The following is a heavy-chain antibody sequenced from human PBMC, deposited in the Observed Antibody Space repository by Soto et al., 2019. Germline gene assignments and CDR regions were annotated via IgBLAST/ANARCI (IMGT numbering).Heavy chain of an antibody. Sequence: PSETLSLTCTVSGGSISSSSYYWGWIRQPPGKGLEWIGSIYYSGSTYYNPSLKSRVTISVDTSKNQFSLKLSSVTAADTAVYYCARDRGYCSSTSCVGPWFDPWGQGTLVTVSS. CDR1: GGSISSSSYY. CDR2: IYYSGST. J-gene: IGHJ5*02. CDR3: ARDRGYCSSTSCVGPWFDP. V-gene: IGHV4-39*02. D-gene: IGHD2-2*01.